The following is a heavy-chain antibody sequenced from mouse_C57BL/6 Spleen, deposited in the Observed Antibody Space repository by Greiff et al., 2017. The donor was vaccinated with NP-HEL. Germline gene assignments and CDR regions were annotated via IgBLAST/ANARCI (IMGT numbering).Heavy chain of an antibody. CDR1: GYTFTSYW. CDR3: ARGPYGSSPDY. D-gene: IGHD1-1*01. V-gene: IGHV1-64*01. CDR2: IHPNSGST. J-gene: IGHJ2*01. Sequence: QVHVKQPGAELVKPGASVKLSCKASGYTFTSYWMHWVKQRPGQGLEWIGMIHPNSGSTNYNEKFKSKATLTVDKSSSTAYMQLSSLTSEDSAVYYCARGPYGSSPDYWGQGTTLTVSS.